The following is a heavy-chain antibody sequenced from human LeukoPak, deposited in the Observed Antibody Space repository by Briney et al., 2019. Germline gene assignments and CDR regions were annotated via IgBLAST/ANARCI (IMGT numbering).Heavy chain of an antibody. V-gene: IGHV3-11*04. CDR1: GFMFSNTA. J-gene: IGHJ3*02. CDR2: ISSSGSTI. Sequence: GGSLRLSCAASGFMFSNTAMSWVRQAPGKGLEWVSYISSSGSTIYYADSVKGRFTISRDNAKNSLYLQMNSLRAEDTAVYYCARVIAAAGTSYDAFDIWGQGTMVTVSS. CDR3: ARVIAAAGTSYDAFDI. D-gene: IGHD6-13*01.